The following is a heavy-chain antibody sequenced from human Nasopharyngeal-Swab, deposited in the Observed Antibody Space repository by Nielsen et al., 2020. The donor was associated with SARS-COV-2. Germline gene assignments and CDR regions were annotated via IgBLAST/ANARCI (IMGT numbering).Heavy chain of an antibody. Sequence: SLTISCAASGFTFSSYAMSWVRQAPGKGLGWVSIISGSGDTTYYADSVNDRFTISRDNSKNTLYLQMNSLRVEDTALYYCAKAPYLRGLDVWGQGTTVTVSS. CDR1: GFTFSSYA. CDR3: AKAPYLRGLDV. D-gene: IGHD2-21*01. V-gene: IGHV3-23*01. J-gene: IGHJ6*02. CDR2: ISGSGDTT.